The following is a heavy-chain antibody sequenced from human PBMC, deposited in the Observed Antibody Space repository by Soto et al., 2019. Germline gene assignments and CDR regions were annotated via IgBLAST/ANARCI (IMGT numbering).Heavy chain of an antibody. CDR2: IWYDGSNK. V-gene: IGHV3-33*01. D-gene: IGHD5-18*01. CDR1: GFTFSSYG. Sequence: QVQLVESGGGVVQPGRSLRLSCAASGFTFSSYGMHWVRQAPGKGLEWVAVIWYDGSNKYYADSVKGRFTISRDNSKNTLYLQMNSLRAEDTAVYYCARDFGVEIGARDSYTAMAPLDYWGQGTLVTVSS. CDR3: ARDFGVEIGARDSYTAMAPLDY. J-gene: IGHJ4*02.